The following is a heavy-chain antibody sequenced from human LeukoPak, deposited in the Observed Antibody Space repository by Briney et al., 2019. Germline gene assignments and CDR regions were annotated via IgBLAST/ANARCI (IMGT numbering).Heavy chain of an antibody. Sequence: SPTLSLTCAISGDSVSSNNGAWNWISQSPWSGLKWLGRTYYGSKWYNDYAGSVMSRITISPDTSKNQFSLQVYSVTPEDTAVYYCARDVGTTGWHTYDFWGQGTLVTVSS. CDR1: GDSVSSNNGA. CDR3: ARDVGTTGWHTYDF. V-gene: IGHV6-1*01. D-gene: IGHD3-9*01. J-gene: IGHJ4*02. CDR2: TYYGSKWYN.